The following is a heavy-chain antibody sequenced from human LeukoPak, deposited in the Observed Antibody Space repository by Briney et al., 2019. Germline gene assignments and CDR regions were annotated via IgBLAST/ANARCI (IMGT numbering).Heavy chain of an antibody. CDR3: ARAIAVAGPIDY. Sequence: ASETLSLTCAVYGGSFSGYYWSWIRQPPGKGLEWIGEINHGGSTNYNPSLKSRVTISVDTSKNQFSLKLSSVTAADTAVYYCARAIAVAGPIDYWGQGTLVTVSS. J-gene: IGHJ4*02. V-gene: IGHV4-34*01. CDR1: GGSFSGYY. D-gene: IGHD6-19*01. CDR2: INHGGST.